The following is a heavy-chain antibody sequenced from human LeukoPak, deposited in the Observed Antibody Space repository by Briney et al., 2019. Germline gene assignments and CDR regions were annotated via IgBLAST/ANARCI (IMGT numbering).Heavy chain of an antibody. J-gene: IGHJ4*02. CDR3: AKGHYYGSGSLGY. D-gene: IGHD3-10*01. CDR2: IYSGGST. V-gene: IGHV3-53*01. Sequence: GGSLRLSCAASGFTVSSNYMSWVRQAPGKGLEWVSIIYSGGSTYYADSVKGRFTISRDNSKNTLYVQMNSLRAEDTAVYYCAKGHYYGSGSLGYWGQGTLVTVSS. CDR1: GFTVSSNY.